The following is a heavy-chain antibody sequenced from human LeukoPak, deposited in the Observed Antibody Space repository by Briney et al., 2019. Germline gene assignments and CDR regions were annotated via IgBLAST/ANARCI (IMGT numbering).Heavy chain of an antibody. D-gene: IGHD2-21*02. Sequence: ASVKVSCKASGYTFTGYYMHWVRQAPGQGLEWMGRINPNSGGTNYAQKFQGRVTMTRDTSISTAYMELSRLRSDDTAVYYCASLTSPTGVTAIPGSVDYFDYWGQGTLVTVSS. J-gene: IGHJ4*02. V-gene: IGHV1-2*06. CDR1: GYTFTGYY. CDR3: ASLTSPTGVTAIPGSVDYFDY. CDR2: INPNSGGT.